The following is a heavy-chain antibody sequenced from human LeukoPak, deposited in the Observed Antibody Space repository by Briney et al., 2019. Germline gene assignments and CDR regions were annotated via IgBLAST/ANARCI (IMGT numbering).Heavy chain of an antibody. D-gene: IGHD6-19*01. CDR1: GFTFDDYA. V-gene: IGHV3-9*01. Sequence: HPGGSLRLSCAASGFTFDDYAMHWVRQAPGKGLEWVSGISWNSGSIGYADSVKGRFTISRDNAKNSLYLQMNSLRAEDTALYYCAKDNRDQPSGGWFDPWGQGTLVTVSS. CDR2: ISWNSGSI. J-gene: IGHJ5*02. CDR3: AKDNRDQPSGGWFDP.